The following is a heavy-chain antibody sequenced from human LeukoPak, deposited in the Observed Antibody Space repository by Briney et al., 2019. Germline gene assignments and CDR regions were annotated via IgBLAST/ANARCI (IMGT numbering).Heavy chain of an antibody. J-gene: IGHJ4*02. CDR3: AREGVVPADPLEY. Sequence: GGSLRLSCAASGFIFSSYGMHWVRQAPGKGLVWVSRISGGGSSTCYADSVKGRFTISRDNAKNTLYLQMNSLRAEDTAVYYCAREGVVPADPLEYWGQGTLVTVSS. D-gene: IGHD2-2*01. CDR2: ISGGGSST. V-gene: IGHV3-74*01. CDR1: GFIFSSYG.